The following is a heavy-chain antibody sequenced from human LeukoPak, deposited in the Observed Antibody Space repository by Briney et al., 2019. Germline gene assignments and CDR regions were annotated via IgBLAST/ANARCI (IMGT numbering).Heavy chain of an antibody. Sequence: ASVKVSCKASGYTFTGYYIHWVRQAPGQGLEWMGYINPDSGGTNYAQKFQGRVTMTRDTSIGTAYMELSGLTSDDTAVYYCARSITATGHWGQGTLVTVSS. V-gene: IGHV1-2*02. CDR1: GYTFTGYY. CDR2: INPDSGGT. J-gene: IGHJ4*02. CDR3: ARSITATGH. D-gene: IGHD1-1*01.